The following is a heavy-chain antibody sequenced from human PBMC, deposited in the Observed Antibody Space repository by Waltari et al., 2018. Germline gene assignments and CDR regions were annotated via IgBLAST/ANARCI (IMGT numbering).Heavy chain of an antibody. CDR1: GFDVNMYG. J-gene: IGHJ5*01. CDR2: VSGTTSYR. CDR3: ARGVFDS. V-gene: IGHV3-21*01. Sequence: DVQLVESGGGLVKPGGSLRLSCGASGFDVNMYGMNWVRQSTGKGLEVVALVSGTTSYRYYADSVKGGFTVSRDSAKTSVYLQMDSLRVEDTAVYYCARGVFDSWGQGTLVTVSS.